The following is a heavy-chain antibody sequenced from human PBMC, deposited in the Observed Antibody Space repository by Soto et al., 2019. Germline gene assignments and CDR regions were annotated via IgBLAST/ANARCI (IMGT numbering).Heavy chain of an antibody. Sequence: SETLSLTCTVSGGSISSYYWSWIRQPPGKGLEWIGYIYSSGSTNYDPSLKSRATISVDTSKNQFSLKLSSVTAADTAIYYCARGNEYYDILTGAVFDYWGQGTLVTVSS. CDR2: IYSSGST. CDR1: GGSISSYY. CDR3: ARGNEYYDILTGAVFDY. J-gene: IGHJ4*02. D-gene: IGHD3-9*01. V-gene: IGHV4-59*01.